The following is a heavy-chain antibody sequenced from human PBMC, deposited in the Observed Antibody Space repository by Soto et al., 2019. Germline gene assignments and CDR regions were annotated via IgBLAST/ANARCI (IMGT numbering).Heavy chain of an antibody. CDR3: ARSVRTYFVLDY. CDR2: LYYNGSS. Sequence: SETLSLTCTVSGGSVTSNYWTWIRQPPGKGLEWIGNLYYNGSSEYNPSLKNRVTISLDTPKNQFSLRLRSVTAADTAVYYCARSVRTYFVLDYWGQGALVTVSS. CDR1: GGSVTSNY. V-gene: IGHV4-59*02. D-gene: IGHD1-26*01. J-gene: IGHJ4*02.